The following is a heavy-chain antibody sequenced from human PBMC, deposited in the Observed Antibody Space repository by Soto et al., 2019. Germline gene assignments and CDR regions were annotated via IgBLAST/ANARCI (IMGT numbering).Heavy chain of an antibody. CDR3: ARILRNNHHPPDY. CDR1: GISLSNDRTG. V-gene: IGHV2-26*01. J-gene: IGHJ4*02. CDR2: IFSNDEK. Sequence: SGPTLVNPTENLTLTCTVSGISLSNDRTGVSWIRQPPGKALEWLAHIFSNDEKSHSTSLKSRLTISKDTSKSQVVLTMTNVDPVDTATYYCARILRNNHHPPDYWGQGTLVTVSS.